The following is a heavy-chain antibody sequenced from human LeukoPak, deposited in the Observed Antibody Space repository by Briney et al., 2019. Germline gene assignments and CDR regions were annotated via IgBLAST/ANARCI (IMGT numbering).Heavy chain of an antibody. V-gene: IGHV3-7*04. Sequence: GGSLRFSCAASGFTFTSYWMSWVRQAPGKGLEWVANIKQDGSEKYYVDSVKGRFTISRDNAKNSLYLQMNSLRAEDTAMYYCARVRGGYCSSATCPRAFDIWGQGTMVTVSS. CDR3: ARVRGGYCSSATCPRAFDI. J-gene: IGHJ3*02. D-gene: IGHD2-2*01. CDR1: GFTFTSYW. CDR2: IKQDGSEK.